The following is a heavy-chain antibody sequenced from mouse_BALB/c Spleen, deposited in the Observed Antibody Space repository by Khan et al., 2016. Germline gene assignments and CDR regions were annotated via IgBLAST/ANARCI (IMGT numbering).Heavy chain of an antibody. CDR1: GFSLTRYG. J-gene: IGHJ4*01. CDR3: AISPDCITTSTGTMDY. D-gene: IGHD2-4*01. V-gene: IGHV2-9*02. Sequence: VQLQESGPGLVAPSQSLSITCTVSGFSLTRYGVHWVRQPPGKGLAWLGVIWAGGGPDYNSALISRLRLSKDNSNSQVFLNMHSLQTDDAAMYYCAISPDCITTSTGTMDYWGQGTSVTVAS. CDR2: IWAGGGP.